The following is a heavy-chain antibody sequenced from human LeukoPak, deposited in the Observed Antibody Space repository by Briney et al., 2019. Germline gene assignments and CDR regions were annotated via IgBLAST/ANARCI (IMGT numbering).Heavy chain of an antibody. CDR2: IRHDGSNK. CDR1: GFTFSSYG. D-gene: IGHD6-19*01. V-gene: IGHV3-30*02. J-gene: IGHJ4*02. CDR3: AFNGYSSGWKGDY. Sequence: PGGSLRLSCAASGFTFSSYGMHWVRQAPGKGLEWVAFIRHDGSNKYYADSVKGRFTISRDNSKKTLYLQMNSLRAEDTAVYYCAFNGYSSGWKGDYWGQGTLVTVSS.